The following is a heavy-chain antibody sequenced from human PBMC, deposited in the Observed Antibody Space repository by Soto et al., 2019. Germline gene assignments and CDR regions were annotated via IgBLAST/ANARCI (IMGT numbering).Heavy chain of an antibody. CDR3: ARDGHGMDV. J-gene: IGHJ6*02. CDR1: GGSVITGSDD. Sequence: LVTLSLTCTVSGGSVITGSDDWSWIRQPPGKGLEWIGKIFFTGSAHYNPSLRNRVTMSVDTSKDQFSLTLTSVTAADTAVYYCARDGHGMDVWGQGTKVTVSS. CDR2: IFFTGSA. V-gene: IGHV4-61*01.